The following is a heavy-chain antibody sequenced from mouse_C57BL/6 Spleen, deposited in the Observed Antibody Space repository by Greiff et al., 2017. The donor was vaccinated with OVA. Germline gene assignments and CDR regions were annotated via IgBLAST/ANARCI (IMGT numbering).Heavy chain of an antibody. CDR2: IDPNSGGT. CDR1: GYTFTSYW. J-gene: IGHJ2*01. CDR3: ARGGEYDYGKGDYFDY. Sequence: VQLQQPGAELVKPGASVKLSCTASGYTFTSYWMHWVKQRPGRGLEWIGRIDPNSGGTKYNEKFKSKATLTVDKPSSTAYMQLSSLTSEDSAVCYCARGGEYDYGKGDYFDYWGQGTTLTVSS. V-gene: IGHV1-72*01. D-gene: IGHD2-4*01.